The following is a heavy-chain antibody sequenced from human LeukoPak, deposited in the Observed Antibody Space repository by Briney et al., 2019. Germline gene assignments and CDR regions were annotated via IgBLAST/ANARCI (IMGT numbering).Heavy chain of an antibody. Sequence: PGGSLRLSCAASGFTFSSYAMSWVRQAAGKGLEWVSAISGSGDSTYYADAVKGRFTISRDNSKNTLYLQMNSLRAEDTAVYYCAKEGNGDYYFDYWGQGTLVTVSS. CDR2: ISGSGDST. D-gene: IGHD4-17*01. V-gene: IGHV3-23*01. CDR1: GFTFSSYA. J-gene: IGHJ4*02. CDR3: AKEGNGDYYFDY.